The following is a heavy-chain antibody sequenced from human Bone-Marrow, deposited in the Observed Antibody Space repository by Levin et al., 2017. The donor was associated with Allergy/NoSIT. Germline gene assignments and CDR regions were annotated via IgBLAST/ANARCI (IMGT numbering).Heavy chain of an antibody. CDR2: IYYSQNT. D-gene: IGHD6-19*01. V-gene: IGHV4-39*01. CDR1: GASINGINYY. Sequence: SETLSLTCSVSGASINGINYYYGWIRQPPGKGLEWIGTIYYSQNTYYNPSLKSRVTISVATSKHRFSLALTSVTAADTAVYFCARRSTSAWEGPFDLWGRGTLVTVSS. CDR3: ARRSTSAWEGPFDL. J-gene: IGHJ2*01.